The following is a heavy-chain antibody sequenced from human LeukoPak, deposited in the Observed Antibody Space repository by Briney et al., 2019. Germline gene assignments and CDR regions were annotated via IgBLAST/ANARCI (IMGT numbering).Heavy chain of an antibody. CDR2: IKKDGSEK. Sequence: GGSLRLSCAASGFTFSSYAMQWVRQAPGKGLEWVANIKKDGSEKYYVDSVKGRFTISRDNAKTSLYLQMNSLRAEDTAVYYCARHLSGVTGYTYGRGIDYWGQGTLVTVSS. CDR1: GFTFSSYA. CDR3: ARHLSGVTGYTYGRGIDY. J-gene: IGHJ4*02. V-gene: IGHV3-7*01. D-gene: IGHD5-18*01.